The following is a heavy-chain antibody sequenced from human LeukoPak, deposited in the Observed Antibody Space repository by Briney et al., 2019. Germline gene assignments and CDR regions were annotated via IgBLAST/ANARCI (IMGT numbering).Heavy chain of an antibody. Sequence: GGSLRLSCAASGFPFSSYGMSWVRRAPGKGLECVSSISDSGSTTYYPDSVKGRFSISRDNSKNTFYLEMNSLRAEDTAVYYCAKRTSYHIDVWGKGTTVTISS. V-gene: IGHV3-23*01. CDR3: AKRTSYHIDV. CDR1: GFPFSSYG. J-gene: IGHJ6*03. CDR2: ISDSGSTT.